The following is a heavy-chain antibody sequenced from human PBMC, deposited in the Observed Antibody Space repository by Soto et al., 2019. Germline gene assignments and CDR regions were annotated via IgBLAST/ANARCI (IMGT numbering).Heavy chain of an antibody. V-gene: IGHV1-69*13. CDR3: AISDASTSRIFDY. Sequence: SVKVSCKASGGTFSSYAISWVRQAPGQGLEWMGGIIPIFGTANYAQKFQGRVTITADESTSTAYMELSSLRSEDTAVYYCAISDASTSRIFDYWGQGTLVTVSS. CDR1: GGTFSSYA. J-gene: IGHJ4*02. D-gene: IGHD2-2*01. CDR2: IIPIFGTA.